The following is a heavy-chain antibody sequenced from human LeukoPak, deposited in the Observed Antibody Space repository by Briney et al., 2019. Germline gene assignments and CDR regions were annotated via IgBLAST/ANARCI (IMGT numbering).Heavy chain of an antibody. CDR3: AIRDYGDYGYYFDY. D-gene: IGHD4-17*01. CDR1: GYTFTGYY. V-gene: IGHV1-2*02. CDR2: INPNSGGT. Sequence: GASVKVSCKASGYTFTGYYMHWVRQAPGQWLEWMGWINPNSGGTNYAQKFQGRVTMTRDTSISTAYMELSRLRSDDTAVYYCAIRDYGDYGYYFDYWGQGTLVTGSS. J-gene: IGHJ4*02.